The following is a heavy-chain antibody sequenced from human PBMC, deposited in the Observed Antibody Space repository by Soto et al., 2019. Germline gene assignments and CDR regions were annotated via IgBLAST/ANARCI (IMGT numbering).Heavy chain of an antibody. Sequence: QVQVVQSGAEVKKPGSSVKVSCKASGGTFTSYTINWVRQAPGQGLEWMGKIIPTIDSVNYAQKVQGRVTRTADKTTRTFFMELSRLRSEDTDVYYWAGEFYDTSGFIDSWGQGTLVTVSS. CDR1: GGTFTSYT. CDR3: AGEFYDTSGFIDS. J-gene: IGHJ4*02. CDR2: IIPTIDSV. V-gene: IGHV1-69*08. D-gene: IGHD3-22*01.